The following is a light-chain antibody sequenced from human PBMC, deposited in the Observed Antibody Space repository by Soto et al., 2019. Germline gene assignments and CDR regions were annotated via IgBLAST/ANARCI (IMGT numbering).Light chain of an antibody. CDR3: QLWNSSSDQGV. CDR2: YDS. J-gene: IGLJ3*02. CDR1: NIGINA. Sequence: SYELTQPPSVSVAPEKTATITCGGDNIGINAVHWYQQKPGQAPLLVVYYDSDRPSGIPERFSGSTSGNTATLTISRVEAGDEADYYCQLWNSSSDQGVXGGGTKLTVL. V-gene: IGLV3-21*04.